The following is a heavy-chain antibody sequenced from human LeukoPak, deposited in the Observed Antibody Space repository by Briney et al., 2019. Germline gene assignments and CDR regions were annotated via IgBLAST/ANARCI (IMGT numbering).Heavy chain of an antibody. V-gene: IGHV3-33*06. J-gene: IGHJ4*02. D-gene: IGHD5-18*01. Sequence: GRSLRLSCAASGFTFSSYGMHWVRQAPGKGLEWVAVIWYDGSNKYYADSVKGRFTISRDNSKNTLYLQMKSLRAEDTAVYYCAKERGGGGYSYGQYYFDYWGQGTLVTVSS. CDR2: IWYDGSNK. CDR1: GFTFSSYG. CDR3: AKERGGGGYSYGQYYFDY.